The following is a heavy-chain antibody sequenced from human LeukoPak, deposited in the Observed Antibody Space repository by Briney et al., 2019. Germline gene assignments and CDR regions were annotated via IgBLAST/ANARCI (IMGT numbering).Heavy chain of an antibody. CDR1: GFTFSSYG. D-gene: IGHD3-22*01. Sequence: GRSLRLSCAASGFTFSSYGMHWVRQAPGKGLEWVAVIWYDGSNKYYADSVKGRFTISRDNSKNTLYLQMDSLRAEDTAVYYCARSSGYYYDSSGNYYFDDWGQGTVVTVAS. CDR2: IWYDGSNK. V-gene: IGHV3-33*01. CDR3: ARSSGYYYDSSGNYYFDD. J-gene: IGHJ4*02.